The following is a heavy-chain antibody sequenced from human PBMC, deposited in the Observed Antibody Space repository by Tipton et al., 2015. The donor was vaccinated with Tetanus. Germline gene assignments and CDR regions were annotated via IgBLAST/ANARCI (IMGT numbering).Heavy chain of an antibody. CDR2: VYYTGDT. J-gene: IGHJ1*01. V-gene: IGHV4-59*02. Sequence: TLSLTCIVSGDSVSGYYWSWIRQPPGKGLEWVGYVYYTGDTNYNPSLKSRVTISMDRSENQISLKMTSVTAADTAVYYCAGVTAQRTELSFELWGQGTQVTVSS. D-gene: IGHD1-26*01. CDR1: GDSVSGYY. CDR3: AGVTAQRTELSFEL.